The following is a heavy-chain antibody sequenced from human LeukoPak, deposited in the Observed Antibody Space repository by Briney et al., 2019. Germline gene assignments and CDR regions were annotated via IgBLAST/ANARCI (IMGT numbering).Heavy chain of an antibody. CDR1: GGSISSGDYY. J-gene: IGHJ4*02. V-gene: IGHV4-30-4*01. D-gene: IGHD3-9*01. CDR2: IYYSGST. Sequence: SQTLSLTSTVSGGSISSGDYYWSWIRQPPGKGLEWIGYIYYSGSTYYNPSLKSRVTISVDTSKNQFSLKLSSVTAADTAVYYCARVPLRYFAPHYFDYWGQGTLVTVSS. CDR3: ARVPLRYFAPHYFDY.